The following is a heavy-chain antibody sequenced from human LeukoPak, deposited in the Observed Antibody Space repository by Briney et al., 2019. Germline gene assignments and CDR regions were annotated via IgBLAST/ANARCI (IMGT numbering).Heavy chain of an antibody. CDR3: ARALGYCSSTSCYNFDY. D-gene: IGHD2-2*02. Sequence: SVKVSCKASGGTFSSYAISWVRQAPGQGLEWMGGIIPIFGTANYAQKFQGRVTTTADESTSTAYMELSSLRSEDTAVYYCARALGYCSSTSCYNFDYWGQGTLVTVSS. CDR1: GGTFSSYA. V-gene: IGHV1-69*13. J-gene: IGHJ4*02. CDR2: IIPIFGTA.